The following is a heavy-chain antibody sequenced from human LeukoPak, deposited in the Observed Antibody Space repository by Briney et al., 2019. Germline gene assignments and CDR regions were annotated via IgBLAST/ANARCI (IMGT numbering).Heavy chain of an antibody. J-gene: IGHJ4*02. D-gene: IGHD2-15*01. Sequence: GRSLRHSCAASGFTFISYGMHWVRKAPGKGLEWVAVISYDGSNKYYADSVKGRFTISRDNSKNTLYLQMNSLRAEDTAVYYCAKSVVAALDYFDYWGQGTLVTVSS. CDR3: AKSVVAALDYFDY. V-gene: IGHV3-30*18. CDR2: ISYDGSNK. CDR1: GFTFISYG.